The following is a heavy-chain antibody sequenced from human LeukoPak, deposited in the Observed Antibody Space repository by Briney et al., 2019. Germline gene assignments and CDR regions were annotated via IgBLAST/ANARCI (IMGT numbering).Heavy chain of an antibody. CDR1: GYTFTSYD. Sequence: GASVKVSCKASGYTFTSYDINWVRQATGQGLEWMGWMNPNSGNTGYAQKFQGRVTMTRNTSISTAYMELSSLRSEDTAVYYCAREAAVDRDAFDIWGQGTMVTVSS. J-gene: IGHJ3*02. D-gene: IGHD6-19*01. V-gene: IGHV1-8*01. CDR3: AREAAVDRDAFDI. CDR2: MNPNSGNT.